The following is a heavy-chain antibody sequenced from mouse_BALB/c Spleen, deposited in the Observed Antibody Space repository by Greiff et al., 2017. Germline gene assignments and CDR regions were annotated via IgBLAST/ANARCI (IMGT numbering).Heavy chain of an antibody. CDR3: AREGGDGYYPGIGY. CDR1: GYTFTSYY. V-gene: IGHV1S56*01. Sequence: QVQLQQSGPELVKPGASVRISCKASGYTFTSYYIHWVEQRPGQGLGWIGWIYPGNVNTKYNEKFKGKATLTADKSSSTAFMQLSRLTSEYSADYFCAREGGDGYYPGIGYWGQGTLVTVSA. D-gene: IGHD2-3*01. J-gene: IGHJ3*01. CDR2: IYPGNVNT.